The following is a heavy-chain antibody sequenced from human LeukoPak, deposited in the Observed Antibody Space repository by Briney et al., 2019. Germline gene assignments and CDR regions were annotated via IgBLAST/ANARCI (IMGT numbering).Heavy chain of an antibody. V-gene: IGHV4-39*01. CDR1: GGSISSSSYY. CDR3: ARLGSSGWYPHEY. J-gene: IGHJ4*02. D-gene: IGHD6-19*01. CDR2: IYYSGST. Sequence: ASETLSLTCTVSGGSISSSSYYLGWIRQPPGKGLEWIGSIYYSGSTYYNPSLESRVTISVDTSKNQFSLKLSSVTAADTAVYYCARLGSSGWYPHEYWGQGTLVTVSS.